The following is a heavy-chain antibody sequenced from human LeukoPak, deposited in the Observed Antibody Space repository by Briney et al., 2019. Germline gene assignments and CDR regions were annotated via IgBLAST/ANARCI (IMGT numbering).Heavy chain of an antibody. J-gene: IGHJ4*02. CDR2: ISSSSSYI. CDR1: GFTFSSYS. D-gene: IGHD5-12*01. Sequence: GGSLRLSCAASGFTFSSYSMNWVRQAPGKGLEWVSSISSSSSYIYYADSVKGRFTISRDNAKNSLYLQMNSLRAEDTAVYYCARGACSGYDLPPYYFDYWGQGTLVTVSS. CDR3: ARGACSGYDLPPYYFDY. V-gene: IGHV3-21*01.